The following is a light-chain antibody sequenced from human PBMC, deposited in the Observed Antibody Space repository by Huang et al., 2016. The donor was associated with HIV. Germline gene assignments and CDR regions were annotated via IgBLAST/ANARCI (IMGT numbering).Light chain of an antibody. CDR2: GAT. J-gene: IGKJ4*01. V-gene: IGKV1-12*01. Sequence: DIQMTQSPSSVSASVGDRVTITCRASQGISNWLAWYQQKPGKAPTLLIYGATNLQSGAPSRFSGGGSVTFFTLTISSLQPEDSAIYYCQQANSFPELSFGGGTRVEI. CDR3: QQANSFPELS. CDR1: QGISNW.